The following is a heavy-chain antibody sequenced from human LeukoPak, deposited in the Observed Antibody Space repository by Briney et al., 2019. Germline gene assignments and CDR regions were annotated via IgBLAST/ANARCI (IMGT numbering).Heavy chain of an antibody. CDR2: IIPIFGTA. CDR1: GGTFSSYA. Sequence: SVKVSCKASGGTFSSYAISWVRQAPGQGLEWMGGIIPIFGTANYAQRFQGRVTITADESTSTAYMELSSLRSEDTAVYYCARDRSSRWEYYYYGMDVWGQGTTVTVSS. J-gene: IGHJ6*02. V-gene: IGHV1-69*13. D-gene: IGHD1-26*01. CDR3: ARDRSSRWEYYYYGMDV.